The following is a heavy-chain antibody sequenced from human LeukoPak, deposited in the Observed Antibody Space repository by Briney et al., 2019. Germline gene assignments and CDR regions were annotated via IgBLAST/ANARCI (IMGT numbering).Heavy chain of an antibody. CDR2: IWYGGSNK. CDR1: GFTFSSYG. CDR3: AKEADPGYCSSTSCLNGFDY. D-gene: IGHD2-2*01. V-gene: IGHV3-30*02. Sequence: PGGSLRLSCAASGFTFSSYGMHWVRQAPGKGLEWVAVIWYGGSNKYYADSVKGRFTISRDNSKNTLYLQMNSLRAEDTAVYYCAKEADPGYCSSTSCLNGFDYWGQGTLVTVSS. J-gene: IGHJ4*02.